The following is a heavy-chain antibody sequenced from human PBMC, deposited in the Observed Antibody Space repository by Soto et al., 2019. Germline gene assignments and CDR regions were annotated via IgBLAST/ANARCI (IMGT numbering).Heavy chain of an antibody. CDR3: AKDDMGSSSWFCWFDP. D-gene: IGHD6-13*01. Sequence: QEQVVESGGGVVQPGTSLRLSCAASGFIFNSYGMHWVRQAPGKGLEWVAVISYDGSKKYYADSVKGRFTISRDNANDMLFLEMNSLRGEDTAVYYCAKDDMGSSSWFCWFDPWGQGTLVTVSS. CDR1: GFIFNSYG. V-gene: IGHV3-30*18. J-gene: IGHJ5*02. CDR2: ISYDGSKK.